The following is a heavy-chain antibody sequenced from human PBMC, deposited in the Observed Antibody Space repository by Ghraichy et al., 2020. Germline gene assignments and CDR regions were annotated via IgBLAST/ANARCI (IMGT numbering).Heavy chain of an antibody. CDR2: IYYSGST. CDR1: GGSISSYY. V-gene: IGHV4-59*01. D-gene: IGHD3-3*01. CDR3: ARDPPRRFLEWPV. J-gene: IGHJ3*01. Sequence: SQTLSLTCTVSGGSISSYYWSWIRQPPGKGLEWIGYIYYSGSTNYNPSLKSRVTISVDTSKNQFSLKLSSVTAADTAVYYCARDPPRRFLEWPVWGQGTMVTVSS.